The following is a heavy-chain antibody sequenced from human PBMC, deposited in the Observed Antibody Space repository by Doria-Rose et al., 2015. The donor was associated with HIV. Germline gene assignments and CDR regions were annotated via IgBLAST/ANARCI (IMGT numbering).Heavy chain of an antibody. CDR1: GVSLSSPGMG. CDR2: IFSYDER. CDR3: ARIKSSRWYHKYYFDF. D-gene: IGHD6-13*01. V-gene: IGHV2-26*01. J-gene: IGHJ4*02. Sequence: QVTLKESGPVLVKPTETLTLTCTVSGVSLSSPGMGVSWIRRPPGKALEWLANIFSYDERSYKTSLKSRLTISRSTSKSQVVLTMTDMDPVDTATYYCARIKSSRWYHKYYFDFWGQGTLVIVSA.